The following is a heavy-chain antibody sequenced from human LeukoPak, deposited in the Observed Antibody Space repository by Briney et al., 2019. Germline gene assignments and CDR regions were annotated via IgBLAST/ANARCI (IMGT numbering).Heavy chain of an antibody. CDR2: IYYSDNT. J-gene: IGHJ4*02. V-gene: IGHV4-31*03. CDR1: GGSITGGGYY. Sequence: SETLSLTCTVSGGSITGGGYYWSWIRQHPGKGLEWIGYIYYSDNTYYNPSLKSRVTISADTSKNLFSLKLNSVTAADTAVYYCARARGDSSRLDYWGQGTLVTVSS. CDR3: ARARGDSSRLDY. D-gene: IGHD4-17*01.